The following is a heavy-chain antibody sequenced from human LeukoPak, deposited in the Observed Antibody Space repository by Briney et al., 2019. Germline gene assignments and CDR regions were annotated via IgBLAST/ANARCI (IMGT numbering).Heavy chain of an antibody. CDR1: GYTFTSYA. V-gene: IGHV1-3*01. Sequence: ASVKVSCKASGYTFTSYAMHWVRQAPGQRLEWTGWINAGNGNTKYSQKFQGRVTITRDTSASTAYMELSSLRSEDTAVYYCARDTRVGSLLWFGELIVDYWGQGTLVTVSS. J-gene: IGHJ4*02. CDR3: ARDTRVGSLLWFGELIVDY. D-gene: IGHD3-10*01. CDR2: INAGNGNT.